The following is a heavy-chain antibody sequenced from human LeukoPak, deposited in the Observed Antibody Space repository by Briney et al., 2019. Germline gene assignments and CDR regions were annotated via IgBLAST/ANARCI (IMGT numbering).Heavy chain of an antibody. CDR1: GGSFSGYY. V-gene: IGHV4-34*01. D-gene: IGHD3-10*01. J-gene: IGHJ4*02. Sequence: SETLSLTCAVYGGSFSGYYWSWIRQPPGKGLEWIGEINHGGSTNYNPSFKSRVTISVDTSKNQFSLKLRSVTAADTAVYYCARLWFGELVTDSWGQGTLVTVSS. CDR3: ARLWFGELVTDS. CDR2: INHGGST.